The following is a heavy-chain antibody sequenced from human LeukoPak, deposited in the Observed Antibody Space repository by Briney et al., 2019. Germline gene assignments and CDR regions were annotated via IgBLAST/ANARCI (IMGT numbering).Heavy chain of an antibody. J-gene: IGHJ4*02. CDR2: IKQDGSEK. D-gene: IGHD6-13*01. CDR3: AREESSRESDY. CDR1: GFTLSSYW. V-gene: IGHV3-7*01. Sequence: GGSLRLSCAASGFTLSSYWMSWVRQAPGKGLEWVANIKQDGSEKYYVDSVKGRFTISRDNAKNSLYLQMNSLRAEDTAVYYCAREESSRESDYWGQGTLVTVSS.